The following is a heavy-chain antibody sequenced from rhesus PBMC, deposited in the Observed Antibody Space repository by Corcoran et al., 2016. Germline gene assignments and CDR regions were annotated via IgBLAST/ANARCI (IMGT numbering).Heavy chain of an antibody. D-gene: IGHD4-35*01. Sequence: QVQLQESGPAVVKPSETLSLTCAVSGGSVSRRNWWICIRQSPGQGLDFIGGFYGIDGSTEYNPSLKSRVTFSIDTSKNHFSLKLSSVTAADTAVYYCARLFGNYNWYIDLWGPGTPITVSS. V-gene: IGHV4-93*02. J-gene: IGHJ2*01. CDR1: GGSVSRRNW. CDR3: ARLFGNYNWYIDL. CDR2: FYGIDGST.